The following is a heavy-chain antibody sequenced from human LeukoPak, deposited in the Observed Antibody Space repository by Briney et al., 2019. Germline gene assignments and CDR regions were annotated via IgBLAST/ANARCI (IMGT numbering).Heavy chain of an antibody. J-gene: IGHJ4*02. V-gene: IGHV1-69*05. Sequence: GASVKVSCKASGGTFSSYAISWVRQDPGQGVEWVGGIIPIFGTANSAQKLQGRVTITTDESTSTAYMELSSLRSEDRAVYYCERPESDSSSCYVFWGQGTRVSVSS. CDR2: IIPIFGTA. CDR3: ERPESDSSSCYVF. D-gene: IGHD6-13*01. CDR1: GGTFSSYA.